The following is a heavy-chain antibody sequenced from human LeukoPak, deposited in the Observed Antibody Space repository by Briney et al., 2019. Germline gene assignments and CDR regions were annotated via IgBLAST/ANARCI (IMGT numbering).Heavy chain of an antibody. CDR3: ASGRQLGY. Sequence: PGGSLTLSCAASGFTFSNYWMSWPRHAPGKGREWVANIKEDGSEKYYVDPVKGRFAISRDNARNSLYLQMNSLRAEDTAVYYCASGRQLGYWGQGTLVTVSS. CDR2: IKEDGSEK. J-gene: IGHJ4*02. D-gene: IGHD6-13*01. V-gene: IGHV3-7*01. CDR1: GFTFSNYW.